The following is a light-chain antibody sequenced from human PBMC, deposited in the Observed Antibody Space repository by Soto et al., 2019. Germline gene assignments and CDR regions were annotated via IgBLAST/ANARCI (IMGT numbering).Light chain of an antibody. CDR1: QSVSKN. CDR3: QQYANWPPRGT. CDR2: GAS. J-gene: IGKJ1*01. V-gene: IGKV3-15*01. Sequence: EIVMTQSPATLSVSPGERATLSCRASQSVSKNLAWYQQKPGQAPRLLIYGASTRATGIPARFSGSGSGTEFTLTISSLQSEDFAAYYCQQYANWPPRGTFGQGTNVEIK.